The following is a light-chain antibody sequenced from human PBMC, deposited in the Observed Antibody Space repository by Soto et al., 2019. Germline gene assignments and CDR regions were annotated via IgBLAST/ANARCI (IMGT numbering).Light chain of an antibody. J-gene: IGLJ3*02. CDR2: EVS. V-gene: IGLV2-14*01. Sequence: QYALTQPASVSGSPGQSITISCTGTSSDVGRYKYVSWYQQHPGKVPKLMIYEVSNRPSGVSSRFSGSKSGNTASLTISGLQAEDEADYYCSSYTTSSTRVFGGGTQLTVL. CDR3: SSYTTSSTRV. CDR1: SSDVGRYKY.